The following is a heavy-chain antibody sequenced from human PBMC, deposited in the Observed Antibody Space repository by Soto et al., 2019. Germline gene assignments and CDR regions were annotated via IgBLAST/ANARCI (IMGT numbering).Heavy chain of an antibody. CDR2: TYYRSKGYN. V-gene: IGHV6-1*01. J-gene: IGHJ5*02. CDR3: ARTLSSSAENWFDP. Sequence: QVQLQQSGPGLVKPSQTLSLTCAISGDSVSSNSAAWHWIRQSPSRGLEWLGRTYYRSKGYNDYAVSVKSRITINPATSKNQCSLQLNSVTPEDTAVYFCARTLSSSAENWFDPWGQGTLVTVSS. CDR1: GDSVSSNSAA. D-gene: IGHD6-6*01.